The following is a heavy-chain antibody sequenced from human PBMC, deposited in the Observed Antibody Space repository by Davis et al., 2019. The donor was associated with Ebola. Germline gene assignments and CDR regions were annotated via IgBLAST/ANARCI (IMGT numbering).Heavy chain of an antibody. J-gene: IGHJ6*03. CDR3: ASQGDFYYYYMDV. D-gene: IGHD3-3*01. CDR1: GFAFRDYY. CDR2: ISSSGSTI. Sequence: PGGSLRLSCAASGFAFRDYYMSWIRQAPGKGLEWVSYISSSGSTIYYADSVKGRFTISRDNAKNSLYLQMNSLRAEDTAVYYCASQGDFYYYYMDVWGKGTTVTVSS. V-gene: IGHV3-11*04.